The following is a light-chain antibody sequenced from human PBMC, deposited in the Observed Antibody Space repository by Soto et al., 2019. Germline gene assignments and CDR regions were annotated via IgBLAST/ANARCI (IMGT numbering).Light chain of an antibody. CDR3: QQRSNWRWT. CDR2: ESS. J-gene: IGKJ1*01. Sequence: EVVLTQSPATLSLSPGERATLSCRASQTVGSYLAWYQQKPGQAPRLLIYESSNRATGIPARFSGSGSGTDFTLTISSLEPEDFAVYYCQQRSNWRWTFGQGTKVEI. CDR1: QTVGSY. V-gene: IGKV3-11*01.